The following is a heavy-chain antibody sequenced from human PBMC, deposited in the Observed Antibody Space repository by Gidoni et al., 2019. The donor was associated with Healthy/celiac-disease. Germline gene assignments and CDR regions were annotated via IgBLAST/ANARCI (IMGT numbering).Heavy chain of an antibody. CDR2: ISGSGGST. J-gene: IGHJ6*02. CDR1: GFTFSRYA. V-gene: IGHV3-23*04. CDR3: AKEEGYCSSTSCLLESNYYYYGMDV. D-gene: IGHD2-2*01. Sequence: DVQLVESGGGLVHPGGSLGLSCAASGFTFSRYAMSWVRQAPGKGLAWVSAISGSGGSTYYADSVKGRFTISRDNSKNTLYLQMNSLRAEDTAVYYCAKEEGYCSSTSCLLESNYYYYGMDVWGQGTTVTVSS.